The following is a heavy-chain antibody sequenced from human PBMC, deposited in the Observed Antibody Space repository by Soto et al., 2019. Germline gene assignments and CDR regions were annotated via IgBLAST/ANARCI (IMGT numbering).Heavy chain of an antibody. CDR1: GGSFSGYY. CDR2: INHSGST. J-gene: IGHJ6*03. D-gene: IGHD2-2*01. Sequence: QVQLQQWGAGLLKPSETLSLTCAVYGGSFSGYYWSWIRQPPGKGLEWSGEINHSGSTNYNPSLKSRVTISVDTSKNQFSLKLSSVTAADTAVYYCARGRYCSSTSCPRGYYYYMDVWGKGTTVTVSS. CDR3: ARGRYCSSTSCPRGYYYYMDV. V-gene: IGHV4-34*01.